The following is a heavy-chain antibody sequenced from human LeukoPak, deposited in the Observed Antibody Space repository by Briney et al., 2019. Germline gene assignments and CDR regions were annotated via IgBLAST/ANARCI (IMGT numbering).Heavy chain of an antibody. V-gene: IGHV3-7*01. CDR2: IKPDGSEK. Sequence: PGGSLRLSCAASGFTFSNYNMNWVRQAPGKGLEWVAKIKPDGSEKYYVDSVKGRFTISRDNAENSLYLQMNSLRAEDTAVYYCARSRYYFDYWGQGTLVTVSS. CDR3: ARSRYYFDY. J-gene: IGHJ4*02. CDR1: GFTFSNYN.